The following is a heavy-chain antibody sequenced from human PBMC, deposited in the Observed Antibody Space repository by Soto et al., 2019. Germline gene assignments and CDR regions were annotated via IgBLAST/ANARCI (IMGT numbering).Heavy chain of an antibody. Sequence: QVQLVQSGAEVKKPGASVKVSCKASGYSFTTYGIAWVRQAPGQGLEWMGWISTYNGDTDYAQNLQGRVIMTTDTSTPTSDMELRSLRSDDTAGYYCAREGSRPYYYYGMDVWGQGTTVSVS. CDR2: ISTYNGDT. V-gene: IGHV1-18*01. D-gene: IGHD2-15*01. CDR1: GYSFTTYG. CDR3: AREGSRPYYYYGMDV. J-gene: IGHJ6*01.